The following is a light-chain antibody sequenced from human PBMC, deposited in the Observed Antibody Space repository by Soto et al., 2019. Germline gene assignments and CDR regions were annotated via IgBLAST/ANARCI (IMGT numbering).Light chain of an antibody. CDR1: QSVNGL. Sequence: EIMLKQSPATLSLSPGERATLSCRASQSVNGLLGWYQQRPGQAPRLLISDASKRATGIPARFSGSAFETDFTLPSSRLEPEDFAVYCCQQRISWPLTFGGGPKVEIK. J-gene: IGKJ4*01. CDR3: QQRISWPLT. V-gene: IGKV3-11*01. CDR2: DAS.